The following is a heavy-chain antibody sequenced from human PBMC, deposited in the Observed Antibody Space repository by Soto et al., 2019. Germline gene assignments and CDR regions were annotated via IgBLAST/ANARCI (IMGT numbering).Heavy chain of an antibody. J-gene: IGHJ4*02. CDR1: GFTFTSSA. Sequence: SVKVSCKASGFTFTSSAVQWVRQARGQRLEWIGWIVVGSGNTNYAQKFQERVTTTRDMSTSTAYMELSSLRSEDTAVYYCAAGPGYSSGWYFDYWGQGTLVTVSS. D-gene: IGHD6-19*01. V-gene: IGHV1-58*01. CDR3: AAGPGYSSGWYFDY. CDR2: IVVGSGNT.